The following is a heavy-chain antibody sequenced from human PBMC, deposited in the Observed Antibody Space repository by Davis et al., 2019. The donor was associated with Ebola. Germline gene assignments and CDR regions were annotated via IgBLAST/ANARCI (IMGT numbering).Heavy chain of an antibody. D-gene: IGHD2-2*01. Sequence: GESLKISCSASGFIFSSYAMHWVRQAPGKGLEYVSTINTNGGSTYYADSVKGRFTISRDNSKNTLYLQMSSLTVEDTAVYYCVRDLHCASSTCYRGYFDYWGQGTVVTVSS. CDR2: INTNGGST. J-gene: IGHJ4*02. V-gene: IGHV3-64D*06. CDR3: VRDLHCASSTCYRGYFDY. CDR1: GFIFSSYA.